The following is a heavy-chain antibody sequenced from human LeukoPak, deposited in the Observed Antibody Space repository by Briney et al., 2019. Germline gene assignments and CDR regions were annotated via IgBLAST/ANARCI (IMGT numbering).Heavy chain of an antibody. CDR2: IYYSGST. Sequence: SETLSLTCTVSGGSISSSSYYWGWIRQPPGKGLEWIGSIYYSGSTYYNPSLKSRVTISVDTSKNQFSLKLSSVTAADTAVYYCARGAARGLRRLYGMDVWGQGTTVTVSS. CDR1: GGSISSSSYY. V-gene: IGHV4-39*07. D-gene: IGHD6-6*01. CDR3: ARGAARGLRRLYGMDV. J-gene: IGHJ6*02.